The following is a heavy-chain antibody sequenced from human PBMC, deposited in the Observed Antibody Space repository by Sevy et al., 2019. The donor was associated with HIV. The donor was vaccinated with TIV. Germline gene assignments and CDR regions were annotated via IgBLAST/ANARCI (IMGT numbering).Heavy chain of an antibody. D-gene: IGHD6-6*01. V-gene: IGHV1-69*13. CDR2: IIPIFGTA. CDR3: ARGLIATRRGGGYYFDY. CDR1: GGTFSSYA. Sequence: ASVQVSCKASGGTFSSYAISWVRQAPGQGLEWMGGIIPIFGTANYAQKFQGRVTVTADESTSTAYMELRSLRSEDTAVYYCARGLIATRRGGGYYFDYWGQGTLVTVSS. J-gene: IGHJ4*02.